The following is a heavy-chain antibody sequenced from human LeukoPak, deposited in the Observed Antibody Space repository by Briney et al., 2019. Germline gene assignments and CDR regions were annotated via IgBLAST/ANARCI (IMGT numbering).Heavy chain of an antibody. CDR2: ISGSGAGT. Sequence: PGGSLRLSCAVSGVIFSNYAMAWVRQAPGKGLEWVSTISGSGAGTYYADSVKGRYTISRDNSKNTVFLQMNSLRAEDTAVYYCAKFAGDSSGPYSYFDYWGQGTLVTVSS. D-gene: IGHD6-19*01. J-gene: IGHJ4*02. CDR3: AKFAGDSSGPYSYFDY. V-gene: IGHV3-23*01. CDR1: GVIFSNYA.